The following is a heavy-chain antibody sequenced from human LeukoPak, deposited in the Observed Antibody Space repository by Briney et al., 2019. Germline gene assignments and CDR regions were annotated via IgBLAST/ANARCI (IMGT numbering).Heavy chain of an antibody. CDR2: IKQDGSEK. V-gene: IGHV3-7*01. CDR3: ARDLYYDRRFDP. CDR1: GFTFTGYW. J-gene: IGHJ5*02. Sequence: SGGSLRLSCAASGFTFTGYWMSWVRQAPGKGLEWVANIKQDGSEKYYVDSVKGRFTISRDNAKNSLYLQMNSLRAEDTAVYYCARDLYYDRRFDPWGQGTLVTVSS. D-gene: IGHD3-22*01.